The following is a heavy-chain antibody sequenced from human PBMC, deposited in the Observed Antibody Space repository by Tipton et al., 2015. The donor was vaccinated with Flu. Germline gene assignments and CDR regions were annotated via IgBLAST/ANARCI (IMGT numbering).Heavy chain of an antibody. J-gene: IGHJ6*02. CDR1: GDSISSDYH. D-gene: IGHD3-10*01. CDR3: VRDQGFGDGLTYDYYGMDV. V-gene: IGHV4-38-2*02. CDR2: VSRSGST. Sequence: TLSLTCAVSGDSISSDYHWGWIRQFPGKGLEWIGTVSRSGSTIYNPSLKSRVTISIDRSKNQFSLNLKSVTAADTAVYYCVRDQGFGDGLTYDYYGMDVWGQGTTVTVSS.